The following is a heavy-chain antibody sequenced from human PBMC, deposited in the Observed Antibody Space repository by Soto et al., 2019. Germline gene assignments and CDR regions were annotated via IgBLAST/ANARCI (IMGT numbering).Heavy chain of an antibody. Sequence: SETLSLTCTVSGGSISSGDYYWSWIRQPPGKGLEWIGYIYYSGSTYYNPSLKSRVTISVDTSKNQFSLKLSSVTAADTAVYYCARGPTYYYGSGVALRFDYWGQGTLVTVSS. D-gene: IGHD3-10*01. CDR3: ARGPTYYYGSGVALRFDY. CDR1: GGSISSGDYY. V-gene: IGHV4-30-4*01. J-gene: IGHJ4*02. CDR2: IYYSGST.